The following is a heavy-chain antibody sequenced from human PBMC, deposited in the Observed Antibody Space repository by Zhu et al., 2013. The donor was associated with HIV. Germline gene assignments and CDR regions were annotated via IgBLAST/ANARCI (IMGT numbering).Heavy chain of an antibody. CDR3: ARVQDVVVPAAHHYYYYGMDV. J-gene: IGHJ6*02. V-gene: IGHV1-69*01. D-gene: IGHD2-2*01. Sequence: QVQLVQSGAEVKKPGSSVKVSCKASGGTFSSYAISWVRQAPGQGLEWMGGIIPIFGTANYAQKFQGRVTITADESTSTAYMELSSLRSEDTAVYYCARVQDVVVPAAHHYYYYGMDVWGQGTTVTVSS. CDR2: IIPIFGTA. CDR1: GGTFSSYA.